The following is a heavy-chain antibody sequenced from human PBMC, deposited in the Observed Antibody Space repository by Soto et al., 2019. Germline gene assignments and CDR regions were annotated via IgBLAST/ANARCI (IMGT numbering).Heavy chain of an antibody. V-gene: IGHV1-8*01. J-gene: IGHJ6*02. CDR1: GYTFTSYD. Sequence: QVQLVQSGAEVKKPGASVKVSCKASGYTFTSYDINWVRQATGQGLEWMGWMNPNSGNTGYAQKFQGRVTMTRNTSISTAYMELSSLRSEDTAVYYCVRRPDGYYYYGMDVWGQGTTVTVSS. CDR2: MNPNSGNT. CDR3: VRRPDGYYYYGMDV.